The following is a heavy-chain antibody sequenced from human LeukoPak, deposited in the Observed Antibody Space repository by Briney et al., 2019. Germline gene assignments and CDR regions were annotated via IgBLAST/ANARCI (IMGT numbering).Heavy chain of an antibody. CDR1: GGTFSSYA. Sequence: SVKVSCKASGGTFSSYAISWVRQAPGQGLEWMGGIIPIFGTANYAQKFQGRVTMTEDTSTDTAYMELSSLRSEDTAVYYCATGDYCSSTSCYAFDIWGQGTMVTVSS. V-gene: IGHV1-69*06. J-gene: IGHJ3*02. CDR2: IIPIFGTA. D-gene: IGHD2-2*01. CDR3: ATGDYCSSTSCYAFDI.